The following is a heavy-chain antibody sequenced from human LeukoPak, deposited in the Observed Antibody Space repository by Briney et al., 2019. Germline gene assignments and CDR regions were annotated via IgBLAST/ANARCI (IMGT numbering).Heavy chain of an antibody. D-gene: IGHD4-17*01. V-gene: IGHV3-33*01. CDR3: ASSRTTVFLFDY. Sequence: GRSLRLSCAASGFTFSSYGMRWVHQAPGKGLEWVAVIWYDGSNKYYADSVKGRFTISRDNSKNTLYLQMNSLRAEDTAVYYCASSRTTVFLFDYWGQGTLVTVSS. CDR1: GFTFSSYG. J-gene: IGHJ4*02. CDR2: IWYDGSNK.